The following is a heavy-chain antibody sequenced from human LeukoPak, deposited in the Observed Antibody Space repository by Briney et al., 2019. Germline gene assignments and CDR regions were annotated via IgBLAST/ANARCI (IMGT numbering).Heavy chain of an antibody. D-gene: IGHD6-13*01. Sequence: SETLSLTCAVYGGSFSDYYWSWIRQPPGKGLEWIGEVNHSGSTNYNPSLKSRVTISVDTSKNQFSLKLSSVTAADTAVYYCARVQAAGTSYYYYYGMDVWGQGTTVTVSS. J-gene: IGHJ6*02. CDR3: ARVQAAGTSYYYYYGMDV. CDR1: GGSFSDYY. V-gene: IGHV4-34*01. CDR2: VNHSGST.